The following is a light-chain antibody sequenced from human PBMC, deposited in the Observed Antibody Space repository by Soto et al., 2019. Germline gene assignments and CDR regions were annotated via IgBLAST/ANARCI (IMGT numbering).Light chain of an antibody. CDR1: QNVLYSSNNKNF. Sequence: DIVMTQSPDSLAVSLGERATINCRSSQNVLYSSNNKNFLTWYQQRPGQPPKVLIHWASTRESGVPDRVSGSGSGTDVTLTISSLQAEDVAVYYCQQCYSTPYTFGQGTKVDIK. CDR3: QQCYSTPYT. V-gene: IGKV4-1*01. CDR2: WAS. J-gene: IGKJ2*01.